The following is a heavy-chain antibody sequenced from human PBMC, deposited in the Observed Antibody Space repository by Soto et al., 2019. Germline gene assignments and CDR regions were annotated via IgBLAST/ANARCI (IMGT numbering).Heavy chain of an antibody. CDR2: ISYDGSNK. CDR3: ARDLTMVRGVPHYWYYGMDV. V-gene: IGHV3-30-3*01. D-gene: IGHD3-10*01. J-gene: IGHJ6*02. Sequence: GSLRLSCAASGFTFSSYAMHWVRQAPGKGLEWVAVISYDGSNKYYADSVKGRFTISRDNSKNTLYLQMNSLRAEDTAVYYCARDLTMVRGVPHYWYYGMDVWGQGTTVTVSS. CDR1: GFTFSSYA.